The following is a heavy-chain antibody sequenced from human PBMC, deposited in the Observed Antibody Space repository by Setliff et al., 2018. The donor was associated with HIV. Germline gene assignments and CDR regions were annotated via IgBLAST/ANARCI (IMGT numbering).Heavy chain of an antibody. D-gene: IGHD3-16*01. V-gene: IGHV4-39*01. CDR2: IDYNEIT. CDR3: ARPGPPYVPPQVLPFDS. CDR1: GDSVSRSNYY. Sequence: SETLSLTCTVSGDSVSRSNYYWAWIRQPPGKGLEWIGSIDYNEITYYNPSLKSRVTLSVDTPKNQFSLYLSSVTASDTAVYYCARPGPPYVPPQVLPFDSWGQGTLVTVSS. J-gene: IGHJ4*02.